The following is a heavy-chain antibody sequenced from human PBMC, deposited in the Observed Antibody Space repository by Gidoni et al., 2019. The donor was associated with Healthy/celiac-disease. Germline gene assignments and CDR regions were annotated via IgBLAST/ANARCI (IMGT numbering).Heavy chain of an antibody. V-gene: IGHV3-23*01. Sequence: EVQLLESGGGLVQPGGSLRLSCAASGFTFSSYAMSWVRQAPGKGLEWVAAISGSGGSTYYADSVKGRFTISRDNSKNTLYLQMNSLRAEDTAVYYCAKPQAQAQWLLGYWGQGTLVTVSS. J-gene: IGHJ4*02. CDR2: ISGSGGST. CDR1: GFTFSSYA. D-gene: IGHD6-19*01. CDR3: AKPQAQAQWLLGY.